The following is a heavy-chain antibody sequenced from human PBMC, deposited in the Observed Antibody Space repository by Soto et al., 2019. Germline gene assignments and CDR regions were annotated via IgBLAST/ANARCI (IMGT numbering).Heavy chain of an antibody. D-gene: IGHD5-18*01. Sequence: EVQLVESGGGLVQPGESLTLSCAASGFTFSSYWMHWVRQAPGKGLVWVSRIKTDGSGTYYADSVQGRFTISRDNAKNTLYLPMNSLRVEDTAVYFCATGDGDRFDGNGYLGRHWGQGTLVTVSS. CDR1: GFTFSSYW. CDR3: ATGDGDRFDGNGYLGRH. CDR2: IKTDGSGT. J-gene: IGHJ4*02. V-gene: IGHV3-74*01.